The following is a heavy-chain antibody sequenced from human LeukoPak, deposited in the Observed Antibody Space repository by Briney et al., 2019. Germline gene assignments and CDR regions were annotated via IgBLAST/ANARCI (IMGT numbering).Heavy chain of an antibody. D-gene: IGHD3-9*01. V-gene: IGHV3-30*02. CDR3: ARGASVAGLRYFDWFVAGPSGYFDL. J-gene: IGHJ2*01. CDR1: GFTFSRYG. Sequence: GGSLRLSCAASGFTFSRYGMHWVRQAPGKGLEWVAFIRYDGSNKYYADSVKGRFTISRDNSDNTLYLQMNSLRAEDTVVFYCARGASVAGLRYFDWFVAGPSGYFDLWGRGTLVTVSS. CDR2: IRYDGSNK.